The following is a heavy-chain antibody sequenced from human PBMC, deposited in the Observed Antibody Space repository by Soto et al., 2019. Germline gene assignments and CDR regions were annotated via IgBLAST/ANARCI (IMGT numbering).Heavy chain of an antibody. CDR2: ISSNSAYI. J-gene: IGHJ5*02. V-gene: IGHV3-21*01. CDR1: GFTFRSFT. D-gene: IGHD6-13*01. CDR3: TRDASRDSSARGWFDP. Sequence: LRLSCATSGFTFRSFTMNWVRQAPGKGLEWVSTISSNSAYIYYTDALRGRFTISRDNAKNSLHLQMNSLRAEDTAVYYCTRDASRDSSARGWFDPWGPGTLVTVSS.